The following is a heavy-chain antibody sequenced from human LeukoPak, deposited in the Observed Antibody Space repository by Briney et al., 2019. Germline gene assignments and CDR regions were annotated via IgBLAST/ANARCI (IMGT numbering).Heavy chain of an antibody. CDR1: GGSISSSSYY. Sequence: SETLSLTCTVSGGSISSSSYYWSWIRQPPGKGLEWIGSIYYSGSTYYNPSLKSRVIISVDTSKNQFSLKLSSVAAADTAVYYCAVDCSGGSCFDPWGQGTLVTVSS. CDR3: AVDCSGGSCFDP. D-gene: IGHD2-15*01. J-gene: IGHJ5*02. CDR2: IYYSGST. V-gene: IGHV4-39*01.